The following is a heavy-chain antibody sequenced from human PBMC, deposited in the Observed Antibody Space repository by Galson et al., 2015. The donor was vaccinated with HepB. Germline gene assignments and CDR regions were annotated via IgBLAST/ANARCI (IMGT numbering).Heavy chain of an antibody. CDR2: VNTNTGNP. J-gene: IGHJ5*02. V-gene: IGHV7-4-1*02. Sequence: SVKVSCKASGYTFTSYAMNWVRQAPGQGLEWMGWVNTNTGNPTYAQGFTGRFGFSLDTSVSTAYLQISSLKTEDTAVYYCARGPYCSGGSCYSDGDWFDPWGQGTLVTVSS. D-gene: IGHD2-15*01. CDR1: GYTFTSYA. CDR3: ARGPYCSGGSCYSDGDWFDP.